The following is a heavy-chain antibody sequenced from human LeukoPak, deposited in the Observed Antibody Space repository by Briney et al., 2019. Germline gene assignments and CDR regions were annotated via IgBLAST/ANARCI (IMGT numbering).Heavy chain of an antibody. CDR1: GFTFSTYW. Sequence: GGSLRLSCAASGFTFSTYWMTWVRQAPGKGLEWVANMKGDGSEIHYVDSVKGRFTISRDNAKNSLYLQMNSLRAEDTALYYCARPAYTAAYDLWGQGTMVTVSS. CDR3: ARPAYTAAYDL. D-gene: IGHD3-16*01. V-gene: IGHV3-7*01. CDR2: MKGDGSEI. J-gene: IGHJ3*01.